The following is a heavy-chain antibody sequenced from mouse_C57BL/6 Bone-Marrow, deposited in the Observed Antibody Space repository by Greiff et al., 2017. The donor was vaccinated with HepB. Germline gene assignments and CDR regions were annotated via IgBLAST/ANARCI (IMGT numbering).Heavy chain of an antibody. CDR2: IDPENGDT. J-gene: IGHJ4*01. Sequence: EVHLVESGAELVRPGASVKLSCTASGFNIKDDYMHWVKQRPEQGLEWIGWIDPENGDTEYASKFQGKATITADTSSNTAYLQLSSLTSEDTAVYYCTTYDWEMDYWGQGTSVTVSS. CDR1: GFNIKDDY. V-gene: IGHV14-4*01. CDR3: TTYDWEMDY. D-gene: IGHD4-1*01.